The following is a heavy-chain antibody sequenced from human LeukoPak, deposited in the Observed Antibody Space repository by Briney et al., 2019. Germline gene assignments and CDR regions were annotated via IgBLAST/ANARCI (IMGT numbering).Heavy chain of an antibody. CDR3: AKDISV. CDR2: ISYDGSNK. Sequence: GGSLTLSCAASGFTFSTYAASWVRQAPGKGLEWVAVISYDGSNKYYADSVKGRFTISRDNSKNTLYLQMNSLRAEDTAVYYCAKDISVWGQGTLVTVSS. J-gene: IGHJ4*02. D-gene: IGHD2/OR15-2a*01. CDR1: GFTFSTYA. V-gene: IGHV3-30*18.